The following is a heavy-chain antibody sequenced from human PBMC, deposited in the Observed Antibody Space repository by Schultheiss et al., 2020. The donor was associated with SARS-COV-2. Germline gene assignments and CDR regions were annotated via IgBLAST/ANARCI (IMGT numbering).Heavy chain of an antibody. CDR3: ARTIEDHKYNWFDP. CDR1: GGSISSYY. CDR2: IYYSGST. J-gene: IGHJ5*02. D-gene: IGHD3-3*01. V-gene: IGHV4-59*12. Sequence: SETLSLTCTVSGGSISSYYWSWIRQPPGKGLEWIGYIYYSGSTYYNPSLKSRVTISVDTSKNQFSLKLSSVTAADTAVYYCARTIEDHKYNWFDPWGQGTLVTVSS.